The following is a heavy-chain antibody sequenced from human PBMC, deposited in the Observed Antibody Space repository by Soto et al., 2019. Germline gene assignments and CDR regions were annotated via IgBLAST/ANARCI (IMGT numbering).Heavy chain of an antibody. D-gene: IGHD5-18*01. CDR2: ISGSGGST. V-gene: IGHV3-23*01. Sequence: GGSLRLSCAASGFTFSSYAMSWVRQAPGKGLEWVSAISGSGGSTYYADSVKGRFTISRDNSKNTLYLQMNSLRAEDTAVYYCAKDLEDTAMVLGKVYYYYMDVWGKGTTVTVSS. CDR1: GFTFSSYA. CDR3: AKDLEDTAMVLGKVYYYYMDV. J-gene: IGHJ6*03.